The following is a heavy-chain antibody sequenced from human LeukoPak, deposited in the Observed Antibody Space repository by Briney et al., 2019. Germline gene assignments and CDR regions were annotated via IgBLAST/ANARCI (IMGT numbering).Heavy chain of an antibody. J-gene: IGHJ4*02. Sequence: ASVKVSCKASGYTFTSYGISWVRQAPGQGLEWMGWISAYNGNTNYAQKLQGRVTMTTDTSTSTAYMKLRSLRSDDTAVYYCARAYCGGDCYHDDYWGQGTLVTVSS. CDR2: ISAYNGNT. CDR3: ARAYCGGDCYHDDY. V-gene: IGHV1-18*01. D-gene: IGHD2-21*01. CDR1: GYTFTSYG.